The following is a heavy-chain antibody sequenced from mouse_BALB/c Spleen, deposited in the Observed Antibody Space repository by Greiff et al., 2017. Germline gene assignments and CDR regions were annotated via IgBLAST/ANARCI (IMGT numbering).Heavy chain of an antibody. V-gene: IGHV2-9*02. CDR2: IWAGGST. CDR3: ARGDDGYYRFAY. D-gene: IGHD2-3*01. J-gene: IGHJ3*01. CDR1: GFSLTSYG. Sequence: VQRVESGPGLVAPSQSLSITCTVSGFSLTSYGVHWVRQPPGKGLEWLGVIWAGGSTNYNSALMSRLSISKDNSKSQVFLKMNSLQTDDTAMYYCARGDDGYYRFAYWGQGTLVTVSA.